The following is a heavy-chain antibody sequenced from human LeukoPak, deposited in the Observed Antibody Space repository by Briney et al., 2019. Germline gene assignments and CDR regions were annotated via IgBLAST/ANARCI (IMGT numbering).Heavy chain of an antibody. V-gene: IGHV1-18*01. CDR1: GYTFSSYG. CDR2: ISGYNGNT. J-gene: IGHJ3*02. CDR3: ARDRSPDFWSGDYRDAFDI. Sequence: ASVKVSCKASGYTFSSYGISWVRQAPGQGLEWMGWISGYNGNTNSAQKLQGRVSMTTDTSTSTAYVELRSLRSDDTAVYYCARDRSPDFWSGDYRDAFDIWGQGTMVTVPS. D-gene: IGHD3-3*01.